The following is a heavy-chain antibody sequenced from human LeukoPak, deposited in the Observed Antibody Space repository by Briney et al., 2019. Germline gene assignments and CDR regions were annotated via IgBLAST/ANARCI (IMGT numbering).Heavy chain of an antibody. CDR1: GGTFSSYA. J-gene: IGHJ6*04. D-gene: IGHD3-9*01. CDR3: ARGSGIVLRYFDWLKNGMDV. Sequence: ASVKVSCKASGGTFSSYAISWVRQAPGQGLEWMGGIIPIFGTANYAQKFQGRVTITADESTSRAYMELSSLRSEDTAVYYCARGSGIVLRYFDWLKNGMDVWGKGTTVTVSS. CDR2: IIPIFGTA. V-gene: IGHV1-69*13.